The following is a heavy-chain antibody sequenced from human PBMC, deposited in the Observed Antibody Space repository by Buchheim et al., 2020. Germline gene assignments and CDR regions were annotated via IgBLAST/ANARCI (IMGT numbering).Heavy chain of an antibody. Sequence: QVQLVESGGGVVQPGRSLTISCAASGFTFENYAMHWVRQAPGKGLEWVAIIWFDGTKGHYADSVKGRFAISRDTAKNTLYLQMNSLRAEDTALYYCATYSNSSYDYWGQGTL. D-gene: IGHD6-6*01. CDR1: GFTFENYA. CDR2: IWFDGTKG. J-gene: IGHJ4*02. V-gene: IGHV3-33*03. CDR3: ATYSNSSYDY.